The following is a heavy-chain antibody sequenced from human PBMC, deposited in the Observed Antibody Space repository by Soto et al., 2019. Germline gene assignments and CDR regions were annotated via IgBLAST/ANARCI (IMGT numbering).Heavy chain of an antibody. Sequence: GGSLRLSCAASGFTFSSYGMHWVRQAPGKGLEWVAVIWYDGSNKYYADSVKGRFTISRDNSRSSLSLQMNSLRAGDTAVYYCVKDGGYCSSSTCYAPRNHYFDSWGQGTLVTVSS. CDR3: VKDGGYCSSSTCYAPRNHYFDS. CDR1: GFTFSSYG. D-gene: IGHD2-2*01. CDR2: IWYDGSNK. V-gene: IGHV3-33*03. J-gene: IGHJ4*02.